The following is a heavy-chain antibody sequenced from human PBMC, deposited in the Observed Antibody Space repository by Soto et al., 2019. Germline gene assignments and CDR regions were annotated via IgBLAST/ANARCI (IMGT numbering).Heavy chain of an antibody. D-gene: IGHD1-26*01. CDR1: GYSISISNW. CDR2: IYYSGTT. J-gene: IGHJ4*02. CDR3: ARREIQGRIDY. Sequence: SDTLSLTCAVSGYSISISNWWGWIRQPPGKGLEWIVYIYYSGTTYYNPSLKSRVTMSVDTSKNQFSLKLTSVTAVDTAVYYCARREIQGRIDYWGQGTLVT. V-gene: IGHV4-28*01.